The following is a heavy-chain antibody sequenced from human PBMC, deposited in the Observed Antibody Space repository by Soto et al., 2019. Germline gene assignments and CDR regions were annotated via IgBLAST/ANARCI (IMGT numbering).Heavy chain of an antibody. CDR1: GYTFTGYY. V-gene: IGHV1-2*04. J-gene: IGHJ4*02. D-gene: IGHD3-22*01. CDR2: INPNSGGT. Sequence: ASVKVSCKASGYTFTGYYMHWVRQPPGQGLEWMGWINPNSGGTNYAQKFQGWVTMTRDTSISTAYMELSRLRSDDTAVYYCARDYYDSSGYYYDYWGQGTLVTVSS. CDR3: ARDYYDSSGYYYDY.